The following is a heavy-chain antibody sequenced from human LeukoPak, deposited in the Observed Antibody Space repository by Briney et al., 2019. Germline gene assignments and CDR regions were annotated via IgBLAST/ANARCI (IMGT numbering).Heavy chain of an antibody. J-gene: IGHJ4*02. V-gene: IGHV3-23*01. CDR3: AKYGAPGWSGYCDY. CDR2: ISGNAGST. D-gene: IGHD4/OR15-4a*01. Sequence: GGSLRLSCAASGFIFRNYAMTWVGQAPGKGLEWVSSISGNAGSTYYIDSVKGRFTISRDNSKNTLFLQMNSLRAEDTGMYYCAKYGAPGWSGYCDYWGQGTLVTVSS. CDR1: GFIFRNYA.